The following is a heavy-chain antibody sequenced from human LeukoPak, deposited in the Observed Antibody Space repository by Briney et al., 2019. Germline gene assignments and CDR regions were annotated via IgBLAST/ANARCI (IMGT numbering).Heavy chain of an antibody. CDR2: ISDSGGNT. J-gene: IGHJ4*02. V-gene: IGHV3-23*01. CDR1: GFTFSNYG. Sequence: TGGSLRLSCAASGFTFSNYGMSWVRQAPGKGLEWVSGISDSGGNTYYADSVKGRFTISRDNSKNTVYLQMNSLRADDTAVYYCAKGAAATGDFWGQGTLVTVSS. CDR3: AKGAAATGDF. D-gene: IGHD6-13*01.